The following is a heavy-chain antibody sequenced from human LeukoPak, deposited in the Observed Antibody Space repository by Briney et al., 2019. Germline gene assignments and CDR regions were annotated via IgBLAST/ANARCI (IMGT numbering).Heavy chain of an antibody. Sequence: ASVKVSCKASGYTFTSYYLHWVRQAPGQGLEWMGVINPSGGSTTYAQKFQGRVAMTRDTSTTRVYTELSSLRSEDTAVYYCARDGTYSDYDYYFDYWGQGTLVTVSS. J-gene: IGHJ4*02. CDR1: GYTFTSYY. D-gene: IGHD5-12*01. V-gene: IGHV1-46*01. CDR3: ARDGTYSDYDYYFDY. CDR2: INPSGGST.